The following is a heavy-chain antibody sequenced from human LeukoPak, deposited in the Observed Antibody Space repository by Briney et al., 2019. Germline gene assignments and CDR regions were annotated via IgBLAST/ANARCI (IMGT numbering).Heavy chain of an antibody. CDR2: IKQDGSEK. D-gene: IGHD3-3*01. Sequence: GGSLRLSCAASGFTFSSYWMSWVRQAPGKGLEWVANIKQDGSEKYYVDSVKGRFTISRDNAKNSLYLQMNSLRAEDTAVYYCARNTIFGVVTIDYWGQGTLVTVSS. CDR3: ARNTIFGVVTIDY. J-gene: IGHJ4*02. V-gene: IGHV3-7*01. CDR1: GFTFSSYW.